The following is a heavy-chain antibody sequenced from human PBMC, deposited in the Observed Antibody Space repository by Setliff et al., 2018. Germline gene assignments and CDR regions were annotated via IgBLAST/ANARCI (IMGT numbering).Heavy chain of an antibody. V-gene: IGHV3-7*01. CDR3: FGAGTCSY. J-gene: IGHJ4*02. D-gene: IGHD3-10*01. CDR2: INPHGSEK. CDR1: GFTFSTYE. Sequence: GGSLRLSCAASGFTFSTYEMNWVRQAPGKGLEWLASINPHGSEKYYADSVKGRFTISRDNAKNSLSLQMNNLRTEDTAVYYCFGAGTCSYWGQGTLVTVSS.